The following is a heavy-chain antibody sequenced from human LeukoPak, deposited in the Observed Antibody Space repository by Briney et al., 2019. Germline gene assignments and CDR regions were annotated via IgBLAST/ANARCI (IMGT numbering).Heavy chain of an antibody. Sequence: GGSLRLSCAASGFTFSSYAMHWVRQAPGKGLEYVSAISSNGGGTYYANSVKGRFTISRDNSKNTLYLQMGSLRAEDMAVYYCARVSHGGNLYHYFDYWGQGTLVTVSS. V-gene: IGHV3-64*01. CDR1: GFTFSSYA. CDR3: ARVSHGGNLYHYFDY. D-gene: IGHD4-23*01. J-gene: IGHJ4*02. CDR2: ISSNGGGT.